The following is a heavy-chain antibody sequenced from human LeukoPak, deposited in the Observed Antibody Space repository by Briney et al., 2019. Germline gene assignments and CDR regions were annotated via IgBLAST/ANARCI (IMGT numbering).Heavy chain of an antibody. Sequence: SETLSLTGTVSGGSISSYYWSWIRQPPGKGLEWIGYIYTSGSTNYNPSLKSRVTISVDTSKNQFSLKLSSVTAADTAVYYCARRTAGYCTNGVCYRHDYYFDYWGQGTLVTVSS. D-gene: IGHD2-8*01. CDR3: ARRTAGYCTNGVCYRHDYYFDY. CDR2: IYTSGST. V-gene: IGHV4-4*09. J-gene: IGHJ4*02. CDR1: GGSISSYY.